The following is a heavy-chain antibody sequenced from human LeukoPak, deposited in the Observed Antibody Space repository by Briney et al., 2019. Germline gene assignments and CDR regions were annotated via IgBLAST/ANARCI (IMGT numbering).Heavy chain of an antibody. CDR1: GFTFSNYG. Sequence: GGSLRLSCAASGFTFSNYGMHWVRQAPGKGLEWVAYIQYDGSNEQYADSVKGRFSISRDSSKNILYLQMNSLRAEDTAVYYCAKDRCSNGIGCYYYYMDVWGKGTTVTISS. CDR3: AKDRCSNGIGCYYYYMDV. D-gene: IGHD2-8*01. CDR2: IQYDGSNE. J-gene: IGHJ6*03. V-gene: IGHV3-30*02.